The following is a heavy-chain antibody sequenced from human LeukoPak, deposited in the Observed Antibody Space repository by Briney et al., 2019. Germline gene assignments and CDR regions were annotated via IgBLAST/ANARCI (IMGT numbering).Heavy chain of an antibody. CDR2: ISSSSSYT. Sequence: GGSLRLSCAASGFTFSDYYMSWIRQAPGKGLEWVSYISSSSSYTNYADSVKGRFTISRDNAKNSLYLQMNSLRAEDTAVYYCARDCYDSRGGYYFDYWGQGTLVTVSS. J-gene: IGHJ4*02. V-gene: IGHV3-11*06. CDR3: ARDCYDSRGGYYFDY. D-gene: IGHD3-22*01. CDR1: GFTFSDYY.